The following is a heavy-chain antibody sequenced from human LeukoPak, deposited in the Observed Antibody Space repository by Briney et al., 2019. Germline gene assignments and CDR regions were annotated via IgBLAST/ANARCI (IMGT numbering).Heavy chain of an antibody. D-gene: IGHD6-13*01. CDR2: INPSGGGT. V-gene: IGHV1-46*01. CDR1: GYTFTGHY. CDR3: ARSIAAAGMDAFDI. Sequence: ASVKVSCKASGYTFTGHYMHWVRQAPGQGLEWMGIINPSGGGTSYAQKFQGRVTMTRDTSISTAYMELSRLRSDDTAVYYCARSIAAAGMDAFDIWGQGTMVTVSS. J-gene: IGHJ3*02.